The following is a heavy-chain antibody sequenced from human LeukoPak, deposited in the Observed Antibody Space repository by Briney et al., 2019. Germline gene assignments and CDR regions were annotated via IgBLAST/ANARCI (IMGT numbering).Heavy chain of an antibody. J-gene: IGHJ4*02. V-gene: IGHV1-69*13. CDR2: IIPIFGSA. D-gene: IGHD3-10*01. CDR3: ATATMVRDVHFDY. Sequence: ASVKVSCKDSGGTFSSYTITWVRQAPGQGLEWMVGIIPIFGSANYAQKFQRRVTITADESTSTAYMELSSLRSEDTAVYYCATATMVRDVHFDYWGQGTLVTVSS. CDR1: GGTFSSYT.